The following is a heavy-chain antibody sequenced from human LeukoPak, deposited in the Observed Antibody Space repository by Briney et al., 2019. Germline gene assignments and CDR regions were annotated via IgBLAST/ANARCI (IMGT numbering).Heavy chain of an antibody. Sequence: GGSLRLSCAASGFTFDDYAKHWIRQVPGKGLEWVSGISWNSGSIGYADSVKGRFTISRDNAKNSLYLQMNSLRADDTALYYCAKEGPYNSGCPDYWGQGTLVTVSS. D-gene: IGHD6-19*01. J-gene: IGHJ4*02. CDR1: GFTFDDYA. CDR2: ISWNSGSI. CDR3: AKEGPYNSGCPDY. V-gene: IGHV3-9*01.